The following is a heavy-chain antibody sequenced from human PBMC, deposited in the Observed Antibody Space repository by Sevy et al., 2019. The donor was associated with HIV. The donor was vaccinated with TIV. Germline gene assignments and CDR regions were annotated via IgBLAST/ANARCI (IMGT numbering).Heavy chain of an antibody. CDR2: IKSKTDGETT. CDR3: ATDLSSRVD. V-gene: IGHV3-15*01. Sequence: GGSLRLSCAASGFTFFNAWMTWVRQAPGKGLEWVGHIKSKTDGETTHYAAPVTGSFTNSRDDSADTLYLHMDSLTIEDTAVSCCATDLSSRVDWGQGTLVTVSS. CDR1: GFTFFNAW. J-gene: IGHJ4*02.